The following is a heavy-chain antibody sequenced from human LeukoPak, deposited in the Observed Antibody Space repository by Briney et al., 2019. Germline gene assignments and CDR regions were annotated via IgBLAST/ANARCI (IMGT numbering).Heavy chain of an antibody. V-gene: IGHV4-59*01. J-gene: IGHJ4*02. Sequence: SESESLTCSVSGGPQDRKYWRWPRQPPGKGLEWIVYISNSWTTKYSPSLKSRVTISVDTSKNLFSLKLTSVTAADTAVYCCGGMGGCYYFDYWGQGTLVTVSS. CDR3: GGMGGCYYFDY. CDR1: GGPQDRKY. CDR2: ISNSWTT. D-gene: IGHD6-19*01.